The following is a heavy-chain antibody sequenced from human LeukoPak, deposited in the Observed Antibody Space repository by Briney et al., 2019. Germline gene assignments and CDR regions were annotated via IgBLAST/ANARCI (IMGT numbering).Heavy chain of an antibody. CDR3: ARGYGSGSTWFDP. J-gene: IGHJ5*02. CDR1: GGSISTYY. CDR2: IYSSGST. D-gene: IGHD3-10*01. V-gene: IGHV4-4*07. Sequence: PSETLSLTCTVSGGSISTYYWSWIRQPAGKDLEWIGHIYSSGSTNYNPSLKSRVTMSVDTSKNQLSLKLNSVTAADTAVYYCARGYGSGSTWFDPWGQGTLVIV.